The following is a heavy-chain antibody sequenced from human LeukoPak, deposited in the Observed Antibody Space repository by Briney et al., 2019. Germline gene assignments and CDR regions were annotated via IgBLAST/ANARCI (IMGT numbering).Heavy chain of an antibody. CDR2: INPSGGST. V-gene: IGHV1-46*01. Sequence: EASVKVSCKASGYTFTSYYMHWVRQAPGQGLEWMGIINPSGGSTSYAQKFQGRVTMTRDTSTSTVYMELSSLRSEDTAVYYCARGGHGGRWLQWTFDYWGQGTLVTVSS. D-gene: IGHD5-24*01. CDR3: ARGGHGGRWLQWTFDY. CDR1: GYTFTSYY. J-gene: IGHJ4*02.